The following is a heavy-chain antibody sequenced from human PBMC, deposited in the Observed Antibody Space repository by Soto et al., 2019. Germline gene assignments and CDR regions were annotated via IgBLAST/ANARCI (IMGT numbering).Heavy chain of an antibody. CDR2: ISAYNGNT. CDR3: ASDVVVVVAATNQFDY. J-gene: IGHJ4*02. V-gene: IGHV1-18*01. CDR1: GYTFTSYG. D-gene: IGHD2-15*01. Sequence: ASVKVSCKASGYTFTSYGISWVRQAPGQGLEWMGWISAYNGNTNYAQKLQGRVTMTTDTSTSTAYMELRSLRSDDTAVYYCASDVVVVVAATNQFDYWGQGTLVTVSS.